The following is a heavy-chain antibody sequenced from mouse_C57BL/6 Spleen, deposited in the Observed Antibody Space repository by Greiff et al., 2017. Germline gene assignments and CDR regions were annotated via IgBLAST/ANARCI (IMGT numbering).Heavy chain of an antibody. CDR1: GFSFNTYA. J-gene: IGHJ4*01. V-gene: IGHV10-1*01. Sequence: EVQLVESGGGLVQPKGSLKLSCAASGFSFNTYAMNWVRQAPGKGLEWVARIRSKSNNYATYYADSVKDRFTISRDDSESMLYLQMNNLKTEDTAMYYCVRHVDGYYGGYAMDYWGQGTSVTVSS. D-gene: IGHD2-3*01. CDR3: VRHVDGYYGGYAMDY. CDR2: IRSKSNNYAT.